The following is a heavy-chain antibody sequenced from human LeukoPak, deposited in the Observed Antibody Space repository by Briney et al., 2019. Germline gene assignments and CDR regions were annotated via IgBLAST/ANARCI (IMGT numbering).Heavy chain of an antibody. Sequence: SETLSLTCAVSGGSISSGGYSWSWIRQPPGKGLEWIGYIYHSGSTYYNPSLKSRVTISVDRSKNQFSLKLSSVTAADTAVYYCAGGPYYDILTGSKTGFDYWGQGTLVTVSS. D-gene: IGHD3-9*01. CDR1: GGSISSGGYS. V-gene: IGHV4-30-2*01. J-gene: IGHJ4*02. CDR3: AGGPYYDILTGSKTGFDY. CDR2: IYHSGST.